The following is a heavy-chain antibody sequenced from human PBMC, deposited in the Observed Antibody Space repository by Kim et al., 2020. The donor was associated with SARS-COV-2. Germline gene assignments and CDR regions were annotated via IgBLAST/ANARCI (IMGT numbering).Heavy chain of an antibody. D-gene: IGHD2-15*01. V-gene: IGHV3-64*01. CDR2: ISGKGGST. CDR3: ARDWWQRDESWGPLGF. J-gene: IGHJ4*02. Sequence: GGSLRLSCAASGFTFSNYAMHWVRQAPGKGLEFVSGISGKGGSTKYANSVKGRFTISRDNSSNTLYLQMGSLRTDDMAVYYCARDWWQRDESWGPLGFWGQGALVTVSS. CDR1: GFTFSNYA.